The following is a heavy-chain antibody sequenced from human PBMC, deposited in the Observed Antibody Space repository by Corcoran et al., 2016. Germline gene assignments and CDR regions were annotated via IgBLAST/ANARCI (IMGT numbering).Heavy chain of an antibody. V-gene: IGHV3-33*01. CDR1: GFTFSSYG. Sequence: QVQLVESGGGVVQPGRSLRLSCAASGFTFSSYGMHWVRQAPGKGLEWVAVIWYDGSNKYYADSVKGRFTISRDNSKNTLYLQMNSLRAEDTAVYYGARAQYCSSTSCYSYYYYGMDVWGQGTTVTVSS. D-gene: IGHD2-2*02. J-gene: IGHJ6*02. CDR2: IWYDGSNK. CDR3: ARAQYCSSTSCYSYYYYGMDV.